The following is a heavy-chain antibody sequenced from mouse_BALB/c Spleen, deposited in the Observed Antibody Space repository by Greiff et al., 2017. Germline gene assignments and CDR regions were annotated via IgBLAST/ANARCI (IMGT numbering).Heavy chain of an antibody. Sequence: EVHLVESGGDLVKPGGSLKLSCAASGFTFSSYGMSWVRQTPDKRLEWVATISSGGSYTYYPDSVKGRFTISRDNAKNTLYLQMSSLKSEDTAMYYCARHEEYGNYVGFAYWGQGTLVTVSA. CDR3: ARHEEYGNYVGFAY. CDR2: ISSGGSYT. CDR1: GFTFSSYG. J-gene: IGHJ3*01. D-gene: IGHD2-1*01. V-gene: IGHV5-6*01.